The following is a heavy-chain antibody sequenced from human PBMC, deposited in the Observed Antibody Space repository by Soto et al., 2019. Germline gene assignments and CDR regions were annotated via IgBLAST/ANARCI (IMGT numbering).Heavy chain of an antibody. CDR1: GFTFDDYA. V-gene: IGHV3-9*01. CDR3: AKDGIRYCSSTSCSWADY. Sequence: GGSLRLSCAASGFTFDDYAMHWVRQAPGKGLEWVSGISWNSGSIGYADSVKGRFTISRDNAKNSLYLQMNSLRAEDTALYYCAKDGIRYCSSTSCSWADYWGQGTLVTVSS. J-gene: IGHJ4*02. D-gene: IGHD2-2*01. CDR2: ISWNSGSI.